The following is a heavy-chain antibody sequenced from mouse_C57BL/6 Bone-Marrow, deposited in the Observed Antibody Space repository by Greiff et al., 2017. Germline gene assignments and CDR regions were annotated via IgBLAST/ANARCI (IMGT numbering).Heavy chain of an antibody. Sequence: VQLQQPGAELVKPGASVKLSCKASGYTFTSYWMHWVKQRPGQGLEWIGMIHPNSGSTNYHEKFKGKATLTVDKSSSTAYMQLSSLTSEDSSVYYCARKMGIYYDYSWFAYWGQGTLVTVSS. CDR1: GYTFTSYW. J-gene: IGHJ3*01. CDR2: IHPNSGST. CDR3: ARKMGIYYDYSWFAY. V-gene: IGHV1-64*01. D-gene: IGHD2-4*01.